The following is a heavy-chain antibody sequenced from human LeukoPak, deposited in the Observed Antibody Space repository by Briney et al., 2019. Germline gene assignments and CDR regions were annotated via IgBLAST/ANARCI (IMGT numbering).Heavy chain of an antibody. CDR2: IYYSGST. J-gene: IGHJ3*02. V-gene: IGHV4-59*01. Sequence: SETLSLTCTVSGGSISSYYWSWIRQPPGKGLEWIGYIYYSGSTNYNPSLKSRVTISVDTSKNQFSMKLSSVTAADTAVYYCARVYYDFWSAPGAFDIWGQGTMVTVSS. CDR3: ARVYYDFWSAPGAFDI. D-gene: IGHD3-3*01. CDR1: GGSISSYY.